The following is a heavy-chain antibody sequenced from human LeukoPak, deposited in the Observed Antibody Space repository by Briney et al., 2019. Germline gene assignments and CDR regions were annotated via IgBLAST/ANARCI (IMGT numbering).Heavy chain of an antibody. V-gene: IGHV1-46*01. D-gene: IGHD3-9*01. CDR3: ARGRPVLRYFAWYDY. Sequence: GASVKGSCKASGYTFTSYYMHWVGQATGQGLEWMGIINSSGGSTSYAQKFQGRVTMTTDMSTSTVYMELSSLRSEDTAVYYCARGRPVLRYFAWYDYWGQGTLVTVSS. CDR2: INSSGGST. CDR1: GYTFTSYY. J-gene: IGHJ4*02.